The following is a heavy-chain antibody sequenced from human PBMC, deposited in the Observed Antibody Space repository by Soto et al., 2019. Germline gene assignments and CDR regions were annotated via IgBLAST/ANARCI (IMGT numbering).Heavy chain of an antibody. D-gene: IGHD6-6*01. J-gene: IGHJ4*02. V-gene: IGHV1-2*02. Sequence: ASVKVSCKASGYTFTGYYMHWVRQAPGQGLEWMGWINPNSGGTNYAQKFQGRVTMTRDTSISTAYMELSRLRSDDTAVYYCARAVSSRPPYYFDYWGQGTLVTVSS. CDR1: GYTFTGYY. CDR2: INPNSGGT. CDR3: ARAVSSRPPYYFDY.